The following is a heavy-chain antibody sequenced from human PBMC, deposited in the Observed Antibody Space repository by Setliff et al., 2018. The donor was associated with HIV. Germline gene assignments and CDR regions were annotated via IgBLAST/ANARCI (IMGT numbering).Heavy chain of an antibody. V-gene: IGHV4-34*01. Sequence: LETLSLTCAVYGGSFSGYYWSWIRQPPGKGLEWIGEINHSGSTNYNPSLKRRVTISVDTSKNQFSLKLGSVTAADTAVYYCARESPSSSWFYFDFWGQGTLVTVSS. J-gene: IGHJ4*02. CDR2: INHSGST. CDR1: GGSFSGYY. CDR3: ARESPSSSWFYFDF. D-gene: IGHD6-13*01.